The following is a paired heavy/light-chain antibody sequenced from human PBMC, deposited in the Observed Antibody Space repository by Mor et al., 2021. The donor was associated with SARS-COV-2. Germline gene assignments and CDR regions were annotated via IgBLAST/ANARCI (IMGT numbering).Heavy chain of an antibody. Sequence: EVQLVQSGAEVKKPGESLKISCKGSGYNFNNYWIGWVRQMPGKGLEWMGIINPGDSDTRYSPSFQGQVTISADKSISSAYLQWNSLKAPDTAMYYCARFATPYWYFDYWGQGTQVTVSS. CDR3: ARFATPYWYFDY. D-gene: IGHD2-15*01. CDR2: INPGDSDT. V-gene: IGHV5-51*01. CDR1: GYNFNNYW. J-gene: IGHJ4*02.
Light chain of an antibody. V-gene: IGKV1-12*01. CDR1: QGISIW. Sequence: DIQMTQSPSSVSASVGDRVTITCRASQGISIWVAWYQQTSGKAPKLLIYGASSLQSGVPSRFSGSGSGTDFTLTISSLQPEDFATYYCQQARDFPYTFGQGTKLEIK. J-gene: IGKJ2*01. CDR2: GAS. CDR3: QQARDFPYT.